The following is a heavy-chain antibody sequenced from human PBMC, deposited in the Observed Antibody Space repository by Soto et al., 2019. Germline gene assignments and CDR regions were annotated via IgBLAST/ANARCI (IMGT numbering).Heavy chain of an antibody. D-gene: IGHD2-21*02. CDR2: IKQDGSEK. CDR3: ARDGVVTANNWFDP. Sequence: GGSLRLSCAASGFTFSSYWMSWVRQAPGKGLEWVANIKQDGSEKYYVDSVKGRFTISRDNAKNSLYLQMNSLRAEDTAVYYCARDGVVTANNWFDPWGQGTLVTVSS. J-gene: IGHJ5*02. CDR1: GFTFSSYW. V-gene: IGHV3-7*01.